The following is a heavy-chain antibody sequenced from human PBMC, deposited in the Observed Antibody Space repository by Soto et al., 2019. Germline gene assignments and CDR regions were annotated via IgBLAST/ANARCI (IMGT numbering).Heavy chain of an antibody. CDR3: AKARLPTVFYTGYFDY. J-gene: IGHJ4*02. CDR1: GFTFSSYA. V-gene: IGHV3-23*01. D-gene: IGHD4-17*01. CDR2: ISGSGGST. Sequence: EVQLLESGGGLVQPGGSLRLSCAASGFTFSSYAMSWVRQAPGKGLEWVSAISGSGGSTYYAESVKGRFTISRDNSKNTLYLQMNSLRAEDTAVYYCAKARLPTVFYTGYFDYWGQGTLVTVSS.